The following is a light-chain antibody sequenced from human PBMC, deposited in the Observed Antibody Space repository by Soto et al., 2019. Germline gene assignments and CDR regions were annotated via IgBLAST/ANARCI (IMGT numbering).Light chain of an antibody. CDR1: SSDVGGYNY. V-gene: IGLV2-8*01. J-gene: IGLJ2*01. Sequence: QSALTQPPSASGSTGQSVTSSCSRTSSDVGGYNYVSWYQQHPGKAPKLMIYEVSKRPSGVPDRFSGSKSGNTASLTVSGLQAEDEADYYCSSYGGSNNLIFGGGTKVTVL. CDR3: SSYGGSNNLI. CDR2: EVS.